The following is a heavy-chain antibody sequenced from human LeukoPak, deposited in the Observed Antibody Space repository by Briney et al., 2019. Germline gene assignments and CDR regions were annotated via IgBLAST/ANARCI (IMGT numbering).Heavy chain of an antibody. Sequence: GGSLRLSCAASGFTFSSYEMHWVRQAPGKGLEWVSYISSSGSTKYYADSVKGRFTISRDNAKNSLFLQMNSLRAEDTAVYYCARVLRYCSGGNCYSGGLGYMDVWGKGTTVTISS. CDR2: ISSSGSTK. J-gene: IGHJ6*03. CDR1: GFTFSSYE. V-gene: IGHV3-48*03. D-gene: IGHD2-15*01. CDR3: ARVLRYCSGGNCYSGGLGYMDV.